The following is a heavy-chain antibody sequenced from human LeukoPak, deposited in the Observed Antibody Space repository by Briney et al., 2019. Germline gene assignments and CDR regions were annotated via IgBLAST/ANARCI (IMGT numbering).Heavy chain of an antibody. D-gene: IGHD2-2*01. CDR1: GGTFSSYA. V-gene: IGHV1-69*05. CDR2: IIPIFGTA. CDR3: ARLSPYCSSTSCYWSPFDY. Sequence: GASVKVSCTASGGTFSSYAISWVRQAPGQGLEWMGGIIPIFGTANYAQKFQGRVTITTDESTSTAYMELSSLRSEDTAVYYCARLSPYCSSTSCYWSPFDYWGQGTLVTVSS. J-gene: IGHJ4*02.